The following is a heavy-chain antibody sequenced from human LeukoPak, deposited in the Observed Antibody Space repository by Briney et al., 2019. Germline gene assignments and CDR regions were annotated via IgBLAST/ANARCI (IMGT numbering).Heavy chain of an antibody. D-gene: IGHD3-3*01. CDR2: INHSGST. V-gene: IGHV4-34*01. CDR1: GGSFSGYY. Sequence: SETLSLTCAVYGGSFSGYYWSWIRQPPGKGLEWIGEINHSGSTNYNPSLKSRVTISVDTSKNQFSLKLSSVTAADTAVYYCARRVSYYDFWSGFSRWFDPWGQGTLVTVSS. J-gene: IGHJ5*02. CDR3: ARRVSYYDFWSGFSRWFDP.